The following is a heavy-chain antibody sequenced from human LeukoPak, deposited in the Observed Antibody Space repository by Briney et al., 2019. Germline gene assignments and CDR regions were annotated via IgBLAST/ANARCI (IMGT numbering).Heavy chain of an antibody. CDR2: INPSGGST. CDR3: ASVMVRGVGGLRTDFDP. CDR1: GYTFTSYY. D-gene: IGHD3-10*01. Sequence: ASVKVSCKASGYTFTSYYMHWVRQAPGQGLEWMGIINPSGGSTSYAQKFQGRVTMTRDTSISTAYMELSRLRSDDTAVYYCASVMVRGVGGLRTDFDPWGQGTLVTVSS. J-gene: IGHJ5*02. V-gene: IGHV1-46*01.